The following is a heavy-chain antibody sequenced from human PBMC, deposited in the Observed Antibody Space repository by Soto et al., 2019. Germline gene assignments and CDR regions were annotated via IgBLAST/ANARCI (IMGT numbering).Heavy chain of an antibody. CDR3: ARDRSVWGNYRPSFDY. CDR2: IYYSGST. Sequence: SETLSLTCTFSGDSVSSGDYYWSWIRQPPGKGLEWVGYIYYSGSTNYNPSLKSRLTISLDTSKNQFSLKLNSVTAADTAVYYCARDRSVWGNYRPSFDYWGQGTLVTVSS. V-gene: IGHV4-30-4*01. D-gene: IGHD3-16*02. CDR1: GDSVSSGDYY. J-gene: IGHJ4*02.